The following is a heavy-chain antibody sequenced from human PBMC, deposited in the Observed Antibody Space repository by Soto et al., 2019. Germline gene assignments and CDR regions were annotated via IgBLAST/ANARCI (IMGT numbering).Heavy chain of an antibody. J-gene: IGHJ4*02. CDR1: GGSIRGYY. D-gene: IGHD5-18*01. CDR2: IYYTGNT. Sequence: SEPLSLTSSVSGGSIRGYYWTWIRQPPGKGLEWLGYIYYTGNTKYNPSLKSRVTISADTSNNQLFLKLSSATAADTAVYYCAREVSSYGSTYFDHWGPGNLVTVSS. V-gene: IGHV4-59*01. CDR3: AREVSSYGSTYFDH.